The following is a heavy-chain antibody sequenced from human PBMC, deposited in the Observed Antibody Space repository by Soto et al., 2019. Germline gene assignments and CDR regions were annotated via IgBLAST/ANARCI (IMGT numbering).Heavy chain of an antibody. CDR3: AHRGSSVYDYIWGGVVY. CDR2: IYWDDDK. V-gene: IGHV2-5*02. J-gene: IGHJ4*02. D-gene: IGHD3-16*01. CDR1: GFSLSTSGVG. Sequence: SGPTLVNPTQTLTLTCTFSGFSLSTSGVGVGWIRQPPGKALEWLALIYWDDDKRYSPSLKSRLTITKDTSKNQVVLTMTNMDPVDTATYYCAHRGSSVYDYIWGGVVYWGQGTLVTVSS.